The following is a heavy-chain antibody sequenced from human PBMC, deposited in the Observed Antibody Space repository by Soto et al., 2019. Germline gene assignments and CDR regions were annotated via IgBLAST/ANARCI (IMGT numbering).Heavy chain of an antibody. D-gene: IGHD1-26*01. V-gene: IGHV1-18*04. CDR2: ISGNNGNT. CDR3: ARAVGSPPHGDF. J-gene: IGHJ4*02. Sequence: QVQMVQSGAEVKKPWASVKVSCKASGYTFGSYAITWVRRAPGQGLEWMGWISGNNGNTNYAQKFQGRVTMTTDTSTGTAFLELRSLRPDDTAVYYCARAVGSPPHGDFWGQGTLVTVSS. CDR1: GYTFGSYA.